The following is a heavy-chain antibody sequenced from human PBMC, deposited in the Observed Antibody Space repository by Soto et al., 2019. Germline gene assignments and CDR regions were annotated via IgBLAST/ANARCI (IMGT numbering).Heavy chain of an antibody. CDR3: AREGVIVVVPAAILVPSYNWFDP. V-gene: IGHV1-2*02. Sequence: RASVKVSCKASGYTFTGYYMHWVRQAPGQGLEWMGWINPNSGGTNYAQKFQGRVTMTRDTSISTAYMELSRLRSDDTAVYYCAREGVIVVVPAAILVPSYNWFDPWGQGTLVTVSS. J-gene: IGHJ5*02. CDR2: INPNSGGT. CDR1: GYTFTGYY. D-gene: IGHD2-2*01.